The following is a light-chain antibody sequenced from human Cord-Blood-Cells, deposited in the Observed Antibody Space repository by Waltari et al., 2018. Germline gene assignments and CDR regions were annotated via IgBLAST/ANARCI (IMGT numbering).Light chain of an antibody. V-gene: IGLV2-14*01. J-gene: IGLJ2*01. CDR2: DVS. CDR1: SSDVGGYNY. CDR3: SSYTSSSTVV. Sequence: QSALTQPASVSGSPGQSITISCTGTSSDVGGYNYVSWYQQHPGKAPKLMIYDVSKRPSGGSDRLSCFKSGNTASLTISGLQAEDEADYYCSSYTSSSTVVFGGGTKLTVL.